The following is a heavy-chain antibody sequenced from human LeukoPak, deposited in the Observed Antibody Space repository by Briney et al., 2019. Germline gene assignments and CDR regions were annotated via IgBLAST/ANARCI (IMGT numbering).Heavy chain of an antibody. CDR2: IYHSGST. V-gene: IGHV4-4*02. CDR3: ARHGNIVVLPATSKAFDI. D-gene: IGHD2-2*01. CDR1: GGSISSSNW. J-gene: IGHJ3*02. Sequence: SGTLSLTCAVSGGSISSSNWWSWVRQPPGKGLEWIGEIYHSGSTNYNPSLKSRVTISVDKSKNQFSLKLSSVTAADTAAYYCARHGNIVVLPATSKAFDIWGQGTMVTVSS.